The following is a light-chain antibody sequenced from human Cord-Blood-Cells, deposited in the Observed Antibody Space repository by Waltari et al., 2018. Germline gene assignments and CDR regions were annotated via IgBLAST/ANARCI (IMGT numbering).Light chain of an antibody. Sequence: IVLTPSPGTLSLSPWERATLSCRASQSVSSSYLAWYQQKPGQAPRLLIYGASSRATGIPDRFSASRSGTDFTLTSSRLEPEDFAVSYCQQYGSSSIAFGQGTRLEIK. CDR3: QQYGSSSIA. CDR1: QSVSSSY. CDR2: GAS. V-gene: IGKV3-20*01. J-gene: IGKJ5*01.